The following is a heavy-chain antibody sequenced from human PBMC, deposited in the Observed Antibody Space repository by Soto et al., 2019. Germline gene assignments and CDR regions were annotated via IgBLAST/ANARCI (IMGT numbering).Heavy chain of an antibody. CDR2: IIPILGIA. CDR3: ARSAVGYWYFDL. V-gene: IGHV1-69*02. Sequence: QVQLVQSGAEVKKPGSSVKVSCKASGGTFSSYTISWVRQAPGQGLEWMGRIIPILGIANYAQKFLGRVTITADKSTSTAYMELSSLRSEDTAVYYCARSAVGYWYFDLWGRGTLVTVSS. J-gene: IGHJ2*01. CDR1: GGTFSSYT.